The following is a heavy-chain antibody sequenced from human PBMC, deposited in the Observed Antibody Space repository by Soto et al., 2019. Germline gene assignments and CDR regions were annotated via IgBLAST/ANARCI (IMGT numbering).Heavy chain of an antibody. V-gene: IGHV1-18*01. CDR1: GYTFTSYG. D-gene: IGHD6-6*01. J-gene: IGHJ4*02. CDR2: ISAYNGNT. Sequence: QVQLVQSGAEVKKPGASVKVSCKASGYTFTSYGISWVRQAPGQGLECMGWISAYNGNTNYAQKLQGRVTMTTDTSTSTAYMELRSLRSDDTAVYYCARDPYRSSSGPEWLYDYLGQGTLVTVSS. CDR3: ARDPYRSSSGPEWLYDY.